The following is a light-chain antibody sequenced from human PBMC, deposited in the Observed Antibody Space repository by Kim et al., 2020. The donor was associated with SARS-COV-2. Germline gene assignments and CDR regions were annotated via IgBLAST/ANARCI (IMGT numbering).Light chain of an antibody. CDR3: QQYDNFSIT. Sequence: DIQMTQSPSSLSASVGDRVSITCQASQDINSYLNWYQQKVGKPPKLLISDASNLETGVPSRFSGSGSGTQFTFTISSLQPEDIATYYCQQYDNFSITFGQGTRLEIK. CDR1: QDINSY. J-gene: IGKJ5*01. CDR2: DAS. V-gene: IGKV1-33*01.